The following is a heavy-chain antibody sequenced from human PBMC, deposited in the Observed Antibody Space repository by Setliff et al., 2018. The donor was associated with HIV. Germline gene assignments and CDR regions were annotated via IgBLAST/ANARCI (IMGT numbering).Heavy chain of an antibody. CDR1: GGSFSDCY. CDR3: ARESPSSSWFYFDF. CDR2: INHRGST. J-gene: IGHJ4*02. Sequence: ASETLSLTCAVYGGSFSDCYWTWIRQSPGKGLEWIGEINHRGSTNYNPSLKSRVTVSVDTSKNQFSLKLGSVTAADTAVYYCARESPSSSWFYFDFWGQGTLVTVSS. V-gene: IGHV4-34*01. D-gene: IGHD6-13*01.